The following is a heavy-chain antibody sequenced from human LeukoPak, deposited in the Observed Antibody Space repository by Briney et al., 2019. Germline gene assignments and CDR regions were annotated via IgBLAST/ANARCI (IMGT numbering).Heavy chain of an antibody. D-gene: IGHD2-2*01. V-gene: IGHV1-18*01. CDR1: GYTFTSYG. CDR2: ISAYNGNT. Sequence: GASVKVSCKASGYTFTSYGISWVRQAPGQGLEWMGWISAYNGNTNYAQKLQGRVTMTTDTSTSTAYMELRSLRSDDTAVYYCASQRRLGYCSSTSCYYSHWFDPWGQGTLVTVSS. J-gene: IGHJ5*02. CDR3: ASQRRLGYCSSTSCYYSHWFDP.